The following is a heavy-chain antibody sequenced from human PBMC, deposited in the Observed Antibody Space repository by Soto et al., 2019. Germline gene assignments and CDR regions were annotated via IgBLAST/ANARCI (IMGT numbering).Heavy chain of an antibody. CDR2: INSEGDRT. CDR1: GFSFSTYT. D-gene: IGHD4-17*01. V-gene: IGHV3-64*01. Sequence: EVQLVESGGGLVQPGGSRRLSCAASGFSFSTYTMHWVRLAPGTGLEYVSAINSEGDRTYYANSVKGRFIISRDNSKNTLYLQMGSLRADDMALYFCARDGYGDYVFDNWGQGTLVTVSS. CDR3: ARDGYGDYVFDN. J-gene: IGHJ4*02.